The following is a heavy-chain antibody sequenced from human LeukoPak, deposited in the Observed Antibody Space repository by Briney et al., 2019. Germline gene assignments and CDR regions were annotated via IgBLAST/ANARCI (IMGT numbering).Heavy chain of an antibody. CDR3: ARETRWFDP. J-gene: IGHJ5*02. CDR1: EFTFSDYY. V-gene: IGHV3-11*04. CDR2: ISSSGDTI. Sequence: TGGSLRLSCAASEFTFSDYYMSWIRQAPGKGLEWVLYISSSGDTISYADSVKGRFSISRDNAKNSLYLQMNSLRAEDTAVYYCARETRWFDPWGQGTLVTVSS.